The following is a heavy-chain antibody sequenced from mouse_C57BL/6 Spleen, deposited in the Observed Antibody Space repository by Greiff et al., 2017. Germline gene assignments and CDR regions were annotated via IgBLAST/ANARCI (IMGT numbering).Heavy chain of an antibody. Sequence: QVQLQQSGAELVKPGASVKLSCKASGYTFTSYWMHWVKQRPGQGLEWIGMIHPNSGSTNYNEKFKSKATLTVDTSSSTAYMQRSSLTSEGCAVYDCALITTVVKWYFDVWGTGTTVTVSS. CDR1: GYTFTSYW. CDR2: IHPNSGST. D-gene: IGHD1-1*01. J-gene: IGHJ1*03. CDR3: ALITTVVKWYFDV. V-gene: IGHV1-64*01.